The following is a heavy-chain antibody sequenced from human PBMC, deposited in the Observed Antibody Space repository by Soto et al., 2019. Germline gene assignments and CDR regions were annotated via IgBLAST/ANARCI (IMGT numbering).Heavy chain of an antibody. CDR1: GRSISSGGYY. Sequence: PSETLSLTCTVSGRSISSGGYYWSWIRQHPGKGLEWIGYIYYSGSTYYNPSLKSRVTISVDTSKNQFSLKLSSVTAADTAVYYCALGRDGYNLFIDYWGQGNRVTVSA. CDR2: IYYSGST. V-gene: IGHV4-30-4*08. D-gene: IGHD5-12*01. CDR3: ALGRDGYNLFIDY. J-gene: IGHJ4*02.